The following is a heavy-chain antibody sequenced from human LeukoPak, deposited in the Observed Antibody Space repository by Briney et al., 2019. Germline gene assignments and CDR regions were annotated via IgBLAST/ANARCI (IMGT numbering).Heavy chain of an antibody. D-gene: IGHD2-15*01. V-gene: IGHV3-7*01. CDR3: VRDDGNCTGSSCYDAFDI. CDR1: GFTFNRYW. Sequence: GESLKISCVASGFTFNRYWMIWVRQAPGKGLEWVANINRDGSEKNYVDSVKGRFTISRDNAKNSLYLQMNSLRDEDTAIYYCVRDDGNCTGSSCYDAFDIWGQGTLVTVSS. J-gene: IGHJ3*02. CDR2: INRDGSEK.